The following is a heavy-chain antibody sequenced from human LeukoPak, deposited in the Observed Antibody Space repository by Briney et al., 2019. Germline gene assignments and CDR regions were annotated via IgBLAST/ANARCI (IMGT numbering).Heavy chain of an antibody. V-gene: IGHV4-39*01. CDR2: IYYSGST. CDR3: ASITMVRGAIGDWFDP. Sequence: SETLSLTCTVFGGSISSSSYLWGWIRQPPGKGLEWIGSIYYSGSTYYNPSLKSRVTISVDTSKNQFSLKLSSVTAADTAVYYCASITMVRGAIGDWFDPWGQGTLVTVSS. D-gene: IGHD3-10*01. CDR1: GGSISSSSYL. J-gene: IGHJ5*02.